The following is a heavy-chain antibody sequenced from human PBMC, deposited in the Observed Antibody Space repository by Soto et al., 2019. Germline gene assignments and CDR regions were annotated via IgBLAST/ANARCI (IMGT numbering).Heavy chain of an antibody. D-gene: IGHD6-19*01. CDR2: ISAYDGDT. Sequence: QVQVVQSGIEVKRPGASVKVSCKTSGYSFTSYGINWVRQAPGQGLEWMGWISAYDGDTKYAHHVQDRVSMTTDTGTTSAYMELRSLRSDDTAVYHCARSTAYRNGWEPSDYWGQGTLVIVSS. CDR3: ARSTAYRNGWEPSDY. J-gene: IGHJ4*02. CDR1: GYSFTSYG. V-gene: IGHV1-18*01.